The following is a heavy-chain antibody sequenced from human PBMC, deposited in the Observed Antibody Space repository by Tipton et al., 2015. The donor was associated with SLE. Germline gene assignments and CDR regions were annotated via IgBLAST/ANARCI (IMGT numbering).Heavy chain of an antibody. CDR2: IYSSGST. CDR1: GGSISSYP. J-gene: IGHJ3*02. V-gene: IGHV4-59*01. D-gene: IGHD2-21*01. CDR3: ARGGGGAFDI. Sequence: TLSLTCTVSGGSISSYPWSWIPQPPGKGLEYIGYIYSSGSTNYNPPLKSRVTISLDTSKNQFSLKLSSVTAADTAVYYFARGGGGAFDIWGQGTMVTVSS.